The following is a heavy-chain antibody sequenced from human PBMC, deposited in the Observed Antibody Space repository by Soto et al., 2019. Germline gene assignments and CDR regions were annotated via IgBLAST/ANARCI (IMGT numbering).Heavy chain of an antibody. D-gene: IGHD6-13*01. CDR1: GFTFDDYA. Sequence: EVQLVESGGGLVQPGRSLRLSCAASGFTFDDYAMHWVRQAPGKGLEWVSGISWNSGSIGYADSVKGRFTISRDNAENSLYLQMNSLRAEDTALYYCAKSDSSSWEDAFDIWGQGTMVTVSS. CDR3: AKSDSSSWEDAFDI. V-gene: IGHV3-9*01. J-gene: IGHJ3*02. CDR2: ISWNSGSI.